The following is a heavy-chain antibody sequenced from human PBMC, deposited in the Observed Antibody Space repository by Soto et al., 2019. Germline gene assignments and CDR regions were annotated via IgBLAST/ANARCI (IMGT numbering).Heavy chain of an antibody. Sequence: ASVKVSCKASGYTFTGYYMHWVRQAPGQGLEWMGWINPNSGGTNYAQKFQGWVTMTRDTSISTAYMELSRLRSDDTAVYYCARGRNSSSWSFDYWGQGTLVTVSS. CDR2: INPNSGGT. CDR3: ARGRNSSSWSFDY. CDR1: GYTFTGYY. J-gene: IGHJ4*02. D-gene: IGHD6-13*01. V-gene: IGHV1-2*04.